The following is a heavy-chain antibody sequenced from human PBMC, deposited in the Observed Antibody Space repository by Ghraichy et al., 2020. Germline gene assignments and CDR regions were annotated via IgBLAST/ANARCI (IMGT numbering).Heavy chain of an antibody. J-gene: IGHJ4*02. V-gene: IGHV3-21*01. CDR3: AREGVVGATKGSDY. Sequence: GSLRLSCAASGFTFSSYSMNWVRQAPGKGLEWVSSISSSSSYIYYADSVKGRFTISRDNAKNSLYLQMNSLRAEDTAVYYCAREGVVGATKGSDYWGQGTLVTVSS. CDR2: ISSSSSYI. CDR1: GFTFSSYS. D-gene: IGHD1-26*01.